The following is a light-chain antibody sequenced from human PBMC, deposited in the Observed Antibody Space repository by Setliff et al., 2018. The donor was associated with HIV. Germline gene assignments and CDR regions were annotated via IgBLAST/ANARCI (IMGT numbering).Light chain of an antibody. Sequence: QAVVTQEPSLTVSPGGTRTLTCASSTGAVTNDHYPYWFQQKPGQAPRTLIYDTSNKHSWTPARFSGSLLGGKAALTLSGAQPEDEADYYCLLSYSATFWMFGGGTK. CDR1: TGAVTNDHY. V-gene: IGLV7-46*01. J-gene: IGLJ3*02. CDR3: LLSYSATFWM. CDR2: DTS.